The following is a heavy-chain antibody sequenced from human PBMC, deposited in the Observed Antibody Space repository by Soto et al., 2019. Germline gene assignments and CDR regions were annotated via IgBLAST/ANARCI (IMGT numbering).Heavy chain of an antibody. Sequence: GASVKVSCKASGGTFSSYAISWVRQAPVQGLEWMGWIIPIFGTANYAQKFQGRVTITADESASTAYMELSSLRSEDTAVYYCARRTSHGSIALAGLRSYYYYGMDVWGQGTTVTFSS. V-gene: IGHV1-69*13. CDR1: GGTFSSYA. CDR3: ARRTSHGSIALAGLRSYYYYGMDV. D-gene: IGHD6-19*01. CDR2: IIPIFGTA. J-gene: IGHJ6*02.